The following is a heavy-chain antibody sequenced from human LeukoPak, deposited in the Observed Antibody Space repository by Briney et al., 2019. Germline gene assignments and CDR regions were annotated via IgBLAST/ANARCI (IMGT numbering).Heavy chain of an antibody. CDR1: GFTFSSYE. J-gene: IGHJ6*02. CDR3: ARDRLSMTAYGMDV. D-gene: IGHD2-21*02. V-gene: IGHV3-48*03. Sequence: GGSLRLSCAASGFTFSSYEMNWVRQAPGKGLEWVSYISSSGSTIYYADSVKGRFTISRDNAKNSLYLQMDSLRAEDTAVYYCARDRLSMTAYGMDVWGQGTTATVSS. CDR2: ISSSGSTI.